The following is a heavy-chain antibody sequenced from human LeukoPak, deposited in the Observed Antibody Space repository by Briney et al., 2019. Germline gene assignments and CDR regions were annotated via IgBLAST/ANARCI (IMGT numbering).Heavy chain of an antibody. CDR1: GFTFSNYA. Sequence: HPGGSLRLSCAASGFTFSNYAMSWVRQAPGKGLEWVANIKQDGSEKYYVDSVKGRFTISRDNAKNSLYLQMNSLRAEDTAVYYCARAIDDDILTVGPYYYYGMDVWGQGTTVTVSS. CDR3: ARAIDDDILTVGPYYYYGMDV. V-gene: IGHV3-7*01. D-gene: IGHD3-9*01. J-gene: IGHJ6*02. CDR2: IKQDGSEK.